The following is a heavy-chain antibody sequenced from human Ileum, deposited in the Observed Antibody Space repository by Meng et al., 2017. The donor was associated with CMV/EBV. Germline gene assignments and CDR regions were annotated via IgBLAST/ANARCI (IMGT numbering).Heavy chain of an antibody. V-gene: IGHV3-30*02. D-gene: IGHD6-6*01. CDR3: ARDPSQYSSSYYFDH. CDR2: IHFDGSHN. CDR1: EFTFSHDA. J-gene: IGHJ4*02. Sequence: GESMKISCTPAEFTFSHDAMHWVRQPPGKGLEWVAMIHFDGSHNYHEDSVKGRFTISRDNSKNTLYLQMNSLRPEDTAVYYCARDPSQYSSSYYFDHWGQGTLVTVSS.